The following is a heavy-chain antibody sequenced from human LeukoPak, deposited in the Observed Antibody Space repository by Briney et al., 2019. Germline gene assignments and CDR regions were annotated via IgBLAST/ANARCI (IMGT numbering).Heavy chain of an antibody. V-gene: IGHV3-30*02. CDR2: IRYDGSNK. Sequence: GGSLRLSCVASGFTFSSYGMHWVRQAPGKGLEWVAFIRYDGSNKYYADSVKGRFTISRDNSKNTVYLQMNSLRAEDTAVYYCATIGTTENYYYMDVWGKGTTVTVSS. J-gene: IGHJ6*03. CDR3: ATIGTTENYYYMDV. D-gene: IGHD4-11*01. CDR1: GFTFSSYG.